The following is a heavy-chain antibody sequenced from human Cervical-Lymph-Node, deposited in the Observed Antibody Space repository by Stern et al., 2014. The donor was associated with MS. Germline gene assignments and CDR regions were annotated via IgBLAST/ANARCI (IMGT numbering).Heavy chain of an antibody. CDR2: SDSSGGKI. Sequence: EVQLLASGGGLVKPGGTLRLSCIASGFDFDSYSMSWVRQVPGKGMEWVASSDSSGGKIFYADSVKGRFTISRDNSMKSLYLQMKSLRLEDTATYYCASPHCGGDCWANDQYTMDVWGQGTTVTVAS. CDR3: ASPHCGGDCWANDQYTMDV. CDR1: GFDFDSYS. J-gene: IGHJ6*02. D-gene: IGHD2-21*02. V-gene: IGHV3-21*01.